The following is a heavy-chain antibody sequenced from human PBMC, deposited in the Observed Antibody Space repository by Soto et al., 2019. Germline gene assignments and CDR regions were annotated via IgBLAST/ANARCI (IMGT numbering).Heavy chain of an antibody. CDR2: IDPSDSYI. Sequence: GESLKISCKSSGYSLATYWITWVRQMPGKGLEWMGRIDPSDSYINYSPSFQGRVTISADKSLNTAYLQWSSLEASDTAMYYCARSGDCSGGSCFSRYYYHGMDVWGQGNTVTVSS. D-gene: IGHD2-15*01. CDR3: ARSGDCSGGSCFSRYYYHGMDV. J-gene: IGHJ6*02. V-gene: IGHV5-10-1*01. CDR1: GYSLATYW.